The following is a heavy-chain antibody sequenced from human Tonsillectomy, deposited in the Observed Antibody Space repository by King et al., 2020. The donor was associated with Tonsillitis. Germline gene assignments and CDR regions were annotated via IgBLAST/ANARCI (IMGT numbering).Heavy chain of an antibody. CDR2: ISGSGGST. Sequence: VQLVESGGGLVQRGGSLRLSCAASGFTFSSYAMSWVRQAPGKGLEWVSAISGSGGSTYYADSVKVRFTISRDNSKNTLYLQMNSLRAEDTAVYYCAKGGATKPGYHAPFDYWGQGTLVTVSS. CDR3: AKGGATKPGYHAPFDY. V-gene: IGHV3-23*04. CDR1: GFTFSSYA. J-gene: IGHJ4*02. D-gene: IGHD5-12*01.